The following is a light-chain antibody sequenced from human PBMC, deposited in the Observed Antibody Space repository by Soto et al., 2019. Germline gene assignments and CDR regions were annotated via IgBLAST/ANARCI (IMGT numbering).Light chain of an antibody. V-gene: IGKV3-11*01. Sequence: EIVLTQSPATLSLSPGERATLSCRASQSVSSYLAWYQQKPGQAPRLLIYDASNRATGIPARFSVSGSGTDFTLTISSLEPEDFAVYYCQQRSNWPLGFGQGTRLEIK. CDR3: QQRSNWPLG. J-gene: IGKJ5*01. CDR2: DAS. CDR1: QSVSSY.